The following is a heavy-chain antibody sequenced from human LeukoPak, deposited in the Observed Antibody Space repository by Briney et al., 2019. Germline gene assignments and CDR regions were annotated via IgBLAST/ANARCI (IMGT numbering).Heavy chain of an antibody. V-gene: IGHV1-18*01. CDR1: SYTFTSYG. CDR3: ARDLWLSGFDY. Sequence: ALVKVSCKAASYTFTSYGISWVRQAPGQGLEWMGWISAYNGNTNYAQKLQGRVTMTTDTSTSTAYMELRSLRSDDTAVYYCARDLWLSGFDYWGQGTLVTVSS. CDR2: ISAYNGNT. D-gene: IGHD2-21*01. J-gene: IGHJ4*02.